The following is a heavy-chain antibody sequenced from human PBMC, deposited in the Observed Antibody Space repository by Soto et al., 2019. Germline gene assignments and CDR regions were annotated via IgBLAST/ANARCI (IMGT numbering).Heavy chain of an antibody. V-gene: IGHV1-46*01. CDR1: GYTFTSYN. J-gene: IGHJ5*02. CDR2: INPLGFST. D-gene: IGHD3-10*01. CDR3: ARAAGRFGELCWFDP. Sequence: QVQLVQSGAEVKKPGASVKVSCKASGYTFTSYNMHWVRQAPGQGLEWVGMINPLGFSTTHAQKFRGRVTMTRDTSTSPGYMELTNLRSDGTAVYYCARAAGRFGELCWFDPWGQGTLVTVSP.